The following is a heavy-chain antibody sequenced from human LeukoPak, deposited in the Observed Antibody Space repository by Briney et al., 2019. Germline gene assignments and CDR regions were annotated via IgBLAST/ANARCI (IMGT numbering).Heavy chain of an antibody. CDR1: GGSISSYY. Sequence: SETLSLTRTVSGGSISSYYWSWIRQPPGKGLEWVGYIYYSGSTNYNPSPKSRVTISVDTSKNQFSLKLSSATAADTAVYYCARRYCSGGSCYSSLDYWGQGSLVTVSS. J-gene: IGHJ4*02. CDR2: IYYSGST. D-gene: IGHD2-15*01. CDR3: ARRYCSGGSCYSSLDY. V-gene: IGHV4-59*08.